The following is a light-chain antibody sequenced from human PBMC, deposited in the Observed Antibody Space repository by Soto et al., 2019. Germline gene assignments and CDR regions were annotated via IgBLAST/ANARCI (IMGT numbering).Light chain of an antibody. J-gene: IGKJ4*01. CDR1: QSVSSF. V-gene: IGKV3-11*01. CDR3: QPRGNWPSLT. Sequence: ELVLTQSPATLSLSPGERATLSCRASQSVSSFLAWYQQKPAQTPRLLIYDASNRATGITARFSGSGSGTDFTLTISSLEPEDFAVYYGQPRGNWPSLTFGGGTKVEIK. CDR2: DAS.